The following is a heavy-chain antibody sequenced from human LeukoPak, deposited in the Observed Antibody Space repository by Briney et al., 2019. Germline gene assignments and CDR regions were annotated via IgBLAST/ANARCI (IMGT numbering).Heavy chain of an antibody. CDR2: MNSDGTSI. CDR1: GFSFTNYW. J-gene: IGHJ3*01. CDR3: ARSQSGVFDV. D-gene: IGHD2-15*01. Sequence: GGSLRLSCVVSGFSFTNYWMQWVRQVPGKGLVWVARMNSDGTSIIHADSVKGRFTISRDNAENTLYLQMNSLRPEDTALYYCARSQSGVFDVWGQGTMVIVSS. V-gene: IGHV3-74*01.